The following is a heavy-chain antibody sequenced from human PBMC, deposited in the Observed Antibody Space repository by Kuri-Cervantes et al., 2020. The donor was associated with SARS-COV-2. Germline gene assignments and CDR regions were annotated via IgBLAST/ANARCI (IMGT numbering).Heavy chain of an antibody. CDR1: GFTFSDYY. Sequence: GGSLRLPCAASGFTFSDYYMSWIRQAPGKGLEWVSYISSSSSYTNYADSVKGRFTISRDNAKNSLYLQMNSLRAEDTAVYYCAVIQNSGSYSTRSSYFDYWGQGTLVTVSS. CDR2: ISSSSSYT. J-gene: IGHJ4*02. D-gene: IGHD1-26*01. CDR3: AVIQNSGSYSTRSSYFDY. V-gene: IGHV3-11*03.